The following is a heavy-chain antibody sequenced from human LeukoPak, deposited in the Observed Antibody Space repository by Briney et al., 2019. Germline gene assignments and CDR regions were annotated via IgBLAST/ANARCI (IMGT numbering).Heavy chain of an antibody. CDR1: GYTFTGYF. Sequence: ASVKVSCKAYGYTFTGYFIHWVRQAPGQGLEWMGWINPKSGGTNYQQKFQDRVTMTRYTSISTAYMEMSRLRSDDTAVYYCARSMVVRGVMGNYFDPWGQGTLVTVSS. D-gene: IGHD3-10*01. V-gene: IGHV1-2*02. CDR3: ARSMVVRGVMGNYFDP. CDR2: INPKSGGT. J-gene: IGHJ5*02.